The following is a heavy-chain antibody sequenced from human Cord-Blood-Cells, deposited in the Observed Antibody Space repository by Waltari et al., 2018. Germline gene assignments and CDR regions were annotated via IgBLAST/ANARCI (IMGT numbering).Heavy chain of an antibody. CDR3: ARRGIAAAGDAFDI. Sequence: LQLQEPAPALAHPSQTLLRCCTFSGGLRRGSSHDWGWFRQPPGKGLEWMGSIYYSGSTYYNPSLKSRVTISVDTSKNRFSLKLSSVTAADTAVYYFARRGIAAAGDAFDIWGQGTMVTVSS. V-gene: IGHV4-39*01. J-gene: IGHJ3*02. D-gene: IGHD6-13*01. CDR2: IYYSGST. CDR1: GGLRRGSSHD.